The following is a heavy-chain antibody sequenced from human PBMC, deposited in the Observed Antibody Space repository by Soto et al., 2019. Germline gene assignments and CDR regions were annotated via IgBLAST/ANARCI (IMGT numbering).Heavy chain of an antibody. CDR2: IIPIFGTA. CDR3: ARAPLRYCSGGSCYESLSY. Sequence: ASVKVSCKASGGTFSSYAINWVRQAPGQGLEWMGGIIPIFGTANYAQKFQGRVTITADESTSTAYMELSSLRSEDTAVYYCARAPLRYCSGGSCYESLSYWGQGTLVTVSS. V-gene: IGHV1-69*13. CDR1: GGTFSSYA. J-gene: IGHJ4*02. D-gene: IGHD2-15*01.